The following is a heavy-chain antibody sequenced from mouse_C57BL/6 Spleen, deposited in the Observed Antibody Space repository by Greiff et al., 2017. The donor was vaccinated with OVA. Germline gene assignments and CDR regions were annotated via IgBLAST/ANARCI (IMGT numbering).Heavy chain of an antibody. J-gene: IGHJ1*03. D-gene: IGHD2-5*01. CDR2: IDPSDSYT. CDR1: GYTFTSYW. Sequence: VQLQQPGAELVMPGASVKLSCKASGYTFTSYWLHWVKQRPGQGLEWIGAIDPSDSYTNYNQKFQGKSTLTVDKSSSTAYMQLSSLTSEDSAVYYGARCEAYYSNDWYFDVWGTGTTVTVSS. CDR3: ARCEAYYSNDWYFDV. V-gene: IGHV1-69*01.